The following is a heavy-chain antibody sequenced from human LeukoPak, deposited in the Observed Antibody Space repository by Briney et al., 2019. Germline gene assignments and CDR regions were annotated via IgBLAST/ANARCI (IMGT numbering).Heavy chain of an antibody. V-gene: IGHV3-21*06. CDR3: ARDFFHSSESRPFDY. D-gene: IGHD3-22*01. CDR1: EFTFRSYV. Sequence: GGSLRLSCGASEFTFRSYVMNWVRQPPGRGLEWVSCIFSRSESILYANSVKGRFTISRDNAKNLLYLQMDSLRVEDTAIYYCARDFFHSSESRPFDYWGQGTLVTVSS. J-gene: IGHJ4*02. CDR2: IFSRSESI.